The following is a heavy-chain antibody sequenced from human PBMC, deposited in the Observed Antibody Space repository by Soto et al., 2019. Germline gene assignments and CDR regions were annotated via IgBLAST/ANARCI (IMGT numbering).Heavy chain of an antibody. J-gene: IGHJ4*02. CDR1: GDISPRYG. CDR2: INCYNGVT. Sequence: QVQLVQSGPEVKKPGALVKVSCKASGDISPRYGISWVRQAPGQGLEWLGWINCYNGVTNYAQSLQGRVTLPTDSSTSSAYMEVWSLGFDDTAVYYCAGDLGNYGPVDQWGRGTLVTVSS. V-gene: IGHV1-18*01. CDR3: AGDLGNYGPVDQ. D-gene: IGHD4-17*01.